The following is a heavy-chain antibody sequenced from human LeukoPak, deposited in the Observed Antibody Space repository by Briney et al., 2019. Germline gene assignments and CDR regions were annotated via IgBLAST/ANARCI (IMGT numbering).Heavy chain of an antibody. CDR3: AKLGYSSGWYSFFDY. Sequence: GGTLRLSCAASGFTFSSYGMSWVRHAPGQGLEWVSAISGSGGSTYYADSVKGRFTISRDNSKNTLYLKMNSLRAEDRAVYYCAKLGYSSGWYSFFDYWGQGTLVTVSS. CDR1: GFTFSSYG. D-gene: IGHD6-19*01. V-gene: IGHV3-23*01. CDR2: ISGSGGST. J-gene: IGHJ4*02.